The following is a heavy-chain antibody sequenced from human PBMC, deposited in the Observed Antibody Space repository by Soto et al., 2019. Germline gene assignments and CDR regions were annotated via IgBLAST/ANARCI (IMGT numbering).Heavy chain of an antibody. CDR2: ISASGSS. Sequence: SETLSLTCSVSGVSITSSDYYWAWIRLPARKGLEWIGRISASGSSNYNPSLKTRVTMSLDTSKSQFSLQLNSVTAADTAVYYCAREGVAVSGYNWFDPWGQGTLVTVSS. V-gene: IGHV4-61*02. CDR3: AREGVAVSGYNWFDP. J-gene: IGHJ5*02. CDR1: GVSITSSDYY. D-gene: IGHD3-22*01.